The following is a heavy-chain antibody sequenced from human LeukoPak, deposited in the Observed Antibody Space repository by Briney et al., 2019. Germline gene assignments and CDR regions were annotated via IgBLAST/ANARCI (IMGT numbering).Heavy chain of an antibody. D-gene: IGHD3-10*01. Sequence: SETLSLTCAVYGGSFSGYYWSWIRQPPGKGLEWIGEINHSGSTNYNPSLKSRVTVSVDTSKNQFSLKLSSVTAADTAVYYCARGRVLLWFGELWAFDYWGQGTLVTVSS. CDR1: GGSFSGYY. CDR3: ARGRVLLWFGELWAFDY. V-gene: IGHV4-34*01. CDR2: INHSGST. J-gene: IGHJ4*02.